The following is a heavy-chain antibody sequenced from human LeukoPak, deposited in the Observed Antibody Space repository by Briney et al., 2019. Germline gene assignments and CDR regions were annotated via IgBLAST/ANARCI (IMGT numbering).Heavy chain of an antibody. D-gene: IGHD5-18*01. CDR2: ISSSSSSI. Sequence: GGSLRLSCAASRFTFSSYSMNWVRQAPGKGLEWVSSISSSSSSIYYADSVKGRFTISRDNAKNSLYLQMNSLRAEDTAVYYCARASGDIVETATMGSYWGQGTLVTVSS. CDR1: RFTFSSYS. CDR3: ARASGDIVETATMGSY. V-gene: IGHV3-21*01. J-gene: IGHJ4*02.